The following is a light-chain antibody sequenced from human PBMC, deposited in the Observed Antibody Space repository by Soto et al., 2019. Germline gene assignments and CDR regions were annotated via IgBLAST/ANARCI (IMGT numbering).Light chain of an antibody. CDR3: QHYGASRT. J-gene: IGKJ1*01. CDR1: QSISSSF. Sequence: EVVLTQSPDTLSLSPGERATLSCRASQSISSSFLAWYQQKPGQAPRLLIYAAASRVTGTPERLSGSGSRTDFTLTISRLEPEDFAVYYCQHYGASRTFGQGTKVELK. CDR2: AAA. V-gene: IGKV3-20*01.